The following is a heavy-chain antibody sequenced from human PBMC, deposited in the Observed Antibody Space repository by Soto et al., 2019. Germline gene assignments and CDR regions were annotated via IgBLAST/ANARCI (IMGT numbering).Heavy chain of an antibody. V-gene: IGHV1-18*01. CDR3: GLGGYGETIYRKDYYYYYGMDV. J-gene: IGHJ6*02. D-gene: IGHD4-17*01. CDR1: GYTFTSYG. Sequence: ASVKVSCKASGYTFTSYGISWVRQAPGQGLEWMGWISAYNGNTNYAQKLQGRVTMTTDTSTSTAYMELRSLRSDDTAVYYCGLGGYGETIYRKDYYYYYGMDVWGQGTTVTVSS. CDR2: ISAYNGNT.